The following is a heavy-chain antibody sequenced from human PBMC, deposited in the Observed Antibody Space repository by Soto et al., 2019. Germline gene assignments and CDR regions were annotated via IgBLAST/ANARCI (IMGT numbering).Heavy chain of an antibody. D-gene: IGHD6-6*01. CDR3: ARVGYSSSFWFDP. V-gene: IGHV4-59*01. CDR2: IYYSGST. CDR1: GGSISSYC. Sequence: SETLSLTCTVAGGSISSYCWSWIRQHTGKGLEWIGYIYYSGSTNYNPSLKSRVTISVDTSKNQFSLKLSSVTAADTAVYYCARVGYSSSFWFDPWGQGTLVTVSS. J-gene: IGHJ5*02.